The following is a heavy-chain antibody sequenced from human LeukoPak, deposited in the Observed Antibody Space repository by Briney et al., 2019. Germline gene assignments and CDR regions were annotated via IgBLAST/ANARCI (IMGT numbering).Heavy chain of an antibody. CDR3: ARTTVGPGGFHY. CDR1: GYSISSGYY. CDR2: NYDSGST. V-gene: IGHV4-38-2*01. D-gene: IGHD4-23*01. Sequence: SETLSLTCAVSGYSISSGYYGGWSRQPPGEGVGWIGRNYDSGSTYYKPSVKRRITISVDTTKNNFSLKLSSVTAADTAVYYCARTTVGPGGFHYWGQGTLVTVSS. J-gene: IGHJ4*02.